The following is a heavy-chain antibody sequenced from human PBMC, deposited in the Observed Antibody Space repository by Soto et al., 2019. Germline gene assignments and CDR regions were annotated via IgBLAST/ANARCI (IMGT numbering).Heavy chain of an antibody. V-gene: IGHV3-21*01. Sequence: GGSLRLSCAASGLTFSSYSMNWVRQAPGKGLEWVSSISSSSSNIDYADSVKGRFTISRDNAENSLYLQMDSLRAEDTAVYYCARDYRYYCSTTRCWAFDIWGRGTVVTVSS. CDR2: ISSSSSNI. CDR3: ARDYRYYCSTTRCWAFDI. CDR1: GLTFSSYS. J-gene: IGHJ3*02. D-gene: IGHD2-2*01.